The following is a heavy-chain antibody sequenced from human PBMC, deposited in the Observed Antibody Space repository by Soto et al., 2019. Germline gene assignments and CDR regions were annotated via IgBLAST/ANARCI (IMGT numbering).Heavy chain of an antibody. J-gene: IGHJ5*02. CDR1: WLTFPRHF. V-gene: IGHV1-2*02. Sequence: ASMKGFCKGFWLTFPRHFIHRVGQGPGQGFEWMGWINPNSRGTNYAQKFQGRVTMTRDTSNSTAYMELRGLTSDDTAVYYCARVTLKAGNWFDPWGQGTLVTVSS. CDR2: INPNSRGT. CDR3: ARVTLKAGNWFDP.